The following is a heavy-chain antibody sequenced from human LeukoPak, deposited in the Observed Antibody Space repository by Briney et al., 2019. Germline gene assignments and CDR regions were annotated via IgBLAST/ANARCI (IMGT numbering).Heavy chain of an antibody. J-gene: IGHJ4*02. CDR1: GFTFSSYE. V-gene: IGHV3-48*03. Sequence: GGSLRLSCAASGFTFSSYEMNWVRQAPGKGLEWVSYISSSGSTIYYADSVKGRFTISRDNAKTSLYPQMNSLRAEDTAVYYCARGVYYDSSGPHDYWGQGTLVTVSS. CDR2: ISSSGSTI. D-gene: IGHD3-22*01. CDR3: ARGVYYDSSGPHDY.